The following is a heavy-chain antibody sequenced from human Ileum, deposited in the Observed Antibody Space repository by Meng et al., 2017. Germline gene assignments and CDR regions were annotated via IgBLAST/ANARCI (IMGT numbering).Heavy chain of an antibody. V-gene: IGHV4-59*08. CDR3: ARLLDSSDWGWFDP. Sequence: QVQLHESGPGLVKPSETLALTCSVSGASSSSHYWTWIRQPPGKGLEYIGYIYYRGGASYNPSLRSRVTMSVDTSKNQFSLNLSSVTAADTAVYYCARLLDSSDWGWFDPWGQGTLVTVSS. CDR1: GASSSSHY. D-gene: IGHD3-22*01. J-gene: IGHJ5*02. CDR2: IYYRGGA.